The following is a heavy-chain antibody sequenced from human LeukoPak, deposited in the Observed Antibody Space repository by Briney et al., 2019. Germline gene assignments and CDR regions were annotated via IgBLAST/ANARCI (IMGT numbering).Heavy chain of an antibody. V-gene: IGHV4-59*08. J-gene: IGHJ4*02. CDR2: MYYTGSA. D-gene: IGHD6-13*01. CDR1: GGSITNYY. CDR3: ARSNFSSSRDL. Sequence: SETLSLTCTVSGGSITNYYWSWIRHSSGKGLEWIGYMYYTGSAYYSPSLKSRVTISVDTSKNQFSLILTSVTAADTAMYYCARSNFSSSRDLWGQGTLVTVSS.